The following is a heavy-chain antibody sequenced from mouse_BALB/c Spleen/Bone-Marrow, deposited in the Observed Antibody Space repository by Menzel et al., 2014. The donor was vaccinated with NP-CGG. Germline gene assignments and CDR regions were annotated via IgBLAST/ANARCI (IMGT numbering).Heavy chain of an antibody. J-gene: IGHJ4*01. Sequence: EVQLVESGGGLVQPGGSRKLSCAASGFTFSSFGMHWVRQAPEKGLEWVAYISSGSSTIYYADTVKGRFTISRDNPKNTLFLQMTSLSSEDTAMYYCARSPYDYAAMDYWGQGTSVTVSS. CDR1: GFTFSSFG. D-gene: IGHD2-4*01. CDR3: ARSPYDYAAMDY. V-gene: IGHV5-17*02. CDR2: ISSGSSTI.